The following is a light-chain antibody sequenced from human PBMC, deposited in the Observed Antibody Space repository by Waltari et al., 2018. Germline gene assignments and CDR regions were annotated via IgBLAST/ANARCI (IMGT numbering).Light chain of an antibody. J-gene: IGLJ3*02. CDR1: SSNIGAGHD. CDR3: QSFDSNVRGGVV. V-gene: IGLV1-40*01. Sequence: QSILTQPTSVSGAPGQRVTISCTGSSSNIGAGHDVHWYQAFPGTAPKLLIYVNNKRPSGVPDRFSGSKSGSSASLAINGLQAEDEADYYCQSFDSNVRGGVVFGGGTK. CDR2: VNN.